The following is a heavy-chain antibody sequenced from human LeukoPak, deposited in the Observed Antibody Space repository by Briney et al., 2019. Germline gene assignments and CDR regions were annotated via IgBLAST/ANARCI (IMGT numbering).Heavy chain of an antibody. CDR2: INHSGST. V-gene: IGHV4-34*01. CDR1: GGSISSYY. J-gene: IGHJ3*02. D-gene: IGHD3-9*01. Sequence: SETLSLTCTVSGGSISSYYWSWIRQPPGKGLEWIGEINHSGSTNYNPSLKSRVTISVDTSKNQFSLKLSSVTAADTAVYYCARHPRGGPDALRYFDWRPILDAFDIWGQGTMVTVSS. CDR3: ARHPRGGPDALRYFDWRPILDAFDI.